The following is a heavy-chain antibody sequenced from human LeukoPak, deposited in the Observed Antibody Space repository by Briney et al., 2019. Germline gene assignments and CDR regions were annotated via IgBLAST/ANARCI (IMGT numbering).Heavy chain of an antibody. D-gene: IGHD3-10*01. CDR1: GFTFSSYA. J-gene: IGHJ6*02. Sequence: SGGSLRLSCAASGFTFSSYAMSWVRQAPGKGLEWVSAISGSGGSTYYADSVKGRFTVSRDNSKDTLYLQINNLRDEDTAVYYCARRWLGDPYGMDVWGQGTTVSVSS. CDR3: ARRWLGDPYGMDV. V-gene: IGHV3-23*01. CDR2: ISGSGGST.